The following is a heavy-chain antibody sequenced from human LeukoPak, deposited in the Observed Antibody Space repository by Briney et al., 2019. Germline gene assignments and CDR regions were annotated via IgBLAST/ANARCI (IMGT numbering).Heavy chain of an antibody. Sequence: PGGSLRLSCAASGFTFSSYSMTWVRQAPGKGLEWVSAISSSGGSTYYAHSVRGRFTISRDNSKNTLYLQMNSLRAEDTAVYYCAKGSVTSSGSEPYFDYWGQGTLVTVSS. CDR2: ISSSGGST. CDR3: AKGSVTSSGSEPYFDY. V-gene: IGHV3-23*01. D-gene: IGHD1-26*01. CDR1: GFTFSSYS. J-gene: IGHJ4*02.